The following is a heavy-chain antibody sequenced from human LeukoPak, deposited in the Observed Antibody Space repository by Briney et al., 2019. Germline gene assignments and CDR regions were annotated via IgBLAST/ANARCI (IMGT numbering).Heavy chain of an antibody. CDR1: GFTFSSYS. D-gene: IGHD6-13*01. Sequence: GGSLRLSCAASGFTFSSYSMNWVRQAPGKGLEWVSAISGSGGSTYYADSVKGRFTISRDNSKNTLYLQMNSLRAEDTAVYYCANIVVIAAAGIDYWGQGTLVTVYS. J-gene: IGHJ4*02. CDR2: ISGSGGST. V-gene: IGHV3-23*01. CDR3: ANIVVIAAAGIDY.